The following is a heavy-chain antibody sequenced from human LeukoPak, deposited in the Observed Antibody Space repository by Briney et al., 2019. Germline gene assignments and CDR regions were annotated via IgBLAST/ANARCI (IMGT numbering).Heavy chain of an antibody. CDR1: GFTFSSYR. CDR2: INSDGSST. D-gene: IGHD2-15*01. J-gene: IGHJ4*02. V-gene: IGHV3-74*01. Sequence: PGGSLRLSCAASGFTFSSYRMHWVRQAPGKGLVWVSRINSDGSSTSYADSVKGRFTISRGNAKNTLYLQMNSLRAEDTAVYYCARFYCSGGSCLAGYFDYWGQGTLVTVSS. CDR3: ARFYCSGGSCLAGYFDY.